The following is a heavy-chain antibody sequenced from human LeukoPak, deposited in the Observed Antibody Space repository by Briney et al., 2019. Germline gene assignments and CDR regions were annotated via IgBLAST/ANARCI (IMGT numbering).Heavy chain of an antibody. J-gene: IGHJ4*02. Sequence: GGSLRLSCAASGFTFSSYAMSWVRQAPGKGLEWVSTISGSGGSTDYADSVKGRFSISRDNSKNTLYVQMSSLRAEDTAVFYCAKSYSYGSGSYYNTFDSWGQGTLVTVSS. CDR2: ISGSGGST. CDR1: GFTFSSYA. D-gene: IGHD3-10*01. V-gene: IGHV3-23*01. CDR3: AKSYSYGSGSYYNTFDS.